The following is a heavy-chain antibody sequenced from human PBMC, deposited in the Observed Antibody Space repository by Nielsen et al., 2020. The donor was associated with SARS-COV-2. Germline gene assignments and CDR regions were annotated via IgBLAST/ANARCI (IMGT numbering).Heavy chain of an antibody. CDR2: IRMSDGAT. D-gene: IGHD5/OR15-5a*01. Sequence: GESLKISCAASGFTFSSSWMHWVRQVPGRGLEWLAHIRMSDGATQYADSVRGRFTISRDNAKNSLDLQMNSLRDEDTAVYFCAKELEVCCHYMDVWGKGTTVTVSS. CDR3: AKELEVCCHYMDV. J-gene: IGHJ6*03. V-gene: IGHV3-48*02. CDR1: GFTFSSSW.